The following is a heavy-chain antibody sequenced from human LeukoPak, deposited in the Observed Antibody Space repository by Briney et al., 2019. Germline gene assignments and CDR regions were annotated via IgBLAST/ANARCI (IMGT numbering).Heavy chain of an antibody. CDR1: GGSITSYY. CDR3: ASTAKDPVRGVIDWFDP. D-gene: IGHD3-10*01. CDR2: IYITGST. V-gene: IGHV4-4*07. J-gene: IGHJ5*02. Sequence: SETLSLTCTVSGGSITSYYWSWIRQSAGKGLEWIGRIYITGSTTYNPSLKSRVTMSLDTSKNQFSLKLSSVTAADTAVYYCASTAKDPVRGVIDWFDPWGQGTLVTVSS.